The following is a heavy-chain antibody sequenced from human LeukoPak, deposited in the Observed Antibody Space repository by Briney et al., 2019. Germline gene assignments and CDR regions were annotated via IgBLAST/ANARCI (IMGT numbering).Heavy chain of an antibody. CDR2: ISSSSSYI. CDR1: GFTFSSYS. J-gene: IGHJ4*02. CDR3: ASNPPAAESY. V-gene: IGHV3-21*01. D-gene: IGHD6-13*01. Sequence: PGGSLRLSCAASGFTFSSYSMNWVRQAPGKGLEWVSSISSSSSYIYYADSVKGRFTISGDNAKNSLYLQMNSLRAEDTAVYYCASNPPAAESYWGLGTLVTVSS.